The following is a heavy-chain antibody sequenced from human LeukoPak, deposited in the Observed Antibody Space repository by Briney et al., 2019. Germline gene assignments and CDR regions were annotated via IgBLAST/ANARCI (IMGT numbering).Heavy chain of an antibody. CDR1: GYSFTSYW. CDR3: ARTPLYCSGGSCSLGG. J-gene: IGHJ4*02. Sequence: GESLKISCKGSGYSFTSYWISWVRQMPGKGLEWMGRIDPSDSYTNYRPSFQGHVTISADKSISTAYLQWSSLKASDTAMYYCARTPLYCSGGSCSLGGWDQGTLVTVSS. CDR2: IDPSDSYT. V-gene: IGHV5-10-1*01. D-gene: IGHD2-15*01.